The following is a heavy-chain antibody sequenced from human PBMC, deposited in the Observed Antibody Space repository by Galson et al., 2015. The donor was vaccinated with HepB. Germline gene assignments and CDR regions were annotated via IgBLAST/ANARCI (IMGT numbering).Heavy chain of an antibody. CDR2: ISPNGDST. J-gene: IGHJ4*02. V-gene: IGHV3-64D*06. CDR1: GFAFSSYA. Sequence: SLRLSCAASGFAFSSYAMHWVRQAPGKGLEYVSAISPNGDSTYYADSVKGRFTISRDNSKNTLYLQMSSLRTEDTAVYYCVKGSIAARFSPFDYWGQGTLVTVSS. CDR3: VKGSIAARFSPFDY. D-gene: IGHD6-6*01.